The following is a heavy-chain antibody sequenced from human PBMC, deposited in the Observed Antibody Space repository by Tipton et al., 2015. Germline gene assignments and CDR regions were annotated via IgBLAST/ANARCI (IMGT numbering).Heavy chain of an antibody. Sequence: TLSLTCAVSGGSIISSNWWSWVRQPPGKGLEWIGEIYHEGSTNYNPSLKSRVTISVDTSKNQFSLKLSSVTAADTAMYYCTRHPIDYPFDYWGQGTLVTVSS. CDR1: GGSIISSNW. J-gene: IGHJ4*02. CDR2: IYHEGST. D-gene: IGHD4-11*01. V-gene: IGHV4-4*02. CDR3: TRHPIDYPFDY.